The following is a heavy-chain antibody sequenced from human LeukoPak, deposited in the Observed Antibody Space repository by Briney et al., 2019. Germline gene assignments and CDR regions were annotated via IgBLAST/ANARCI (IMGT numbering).Heavy chain of an antibody. CDR2: IYYSGST. CDR1: GGSISTSSYY. V-gene: IGHV4-39*07. J-gene: IGHJ6*03. Sequence: KPSETLSLTCTVSGGSISTSSYYWGWIRQPPGKGLEWIGSIYYSGSTYYNPSLKSRVTISVDTSKNQFSLKLSSVTAADTAVYYCARVNVVVAATRGYYYYYMDVWGKGTTVTISS. CDR3: ARVNVVVAATRGYYYYYMDV. D-gene: IGHD2-15*01.